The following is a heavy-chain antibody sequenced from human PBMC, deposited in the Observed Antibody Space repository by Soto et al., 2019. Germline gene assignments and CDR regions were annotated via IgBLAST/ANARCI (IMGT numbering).Heavy chain of an antibody. J-gene: IGHJ4*02. V-gene: IGHV4-59*01. Sequence: QVQLQESGPGLVKPSETLSLTCTVSGGSISSYYWSWIRQPPGKGLEWIGYIYYSGSTNYNPSLKNRVTISVETSNHQFSLKVSSVTAADTAVYYCARDRIAVAGHLHMPFDYWGQGTLVTVSS. CDR3: ARDRIAVAGHLHMPFDY. D-gene: IGHD6-13*01. CDR2: IYYSGST. CDR1: GGSISSYY.